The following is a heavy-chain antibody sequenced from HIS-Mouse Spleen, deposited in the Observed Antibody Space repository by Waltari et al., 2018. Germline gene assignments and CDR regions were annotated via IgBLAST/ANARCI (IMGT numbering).Heavy chain of an antibody. CDR3: AREIPYSSSWYDWYFDL. CDR2: IYYSGST. CDR1: GCSISSSSYH. J-gene: IGHJ2*01. V-gene: IGHV4-39*07. D-gene: IGHD6-13*01. Sequence: QLQLQESGPGLVTPSETLSLTCTVSGCSISSSSYHWGWIRQPPGKGLDWSGSIYYSGSTYYNPSLKSRVTIAVDTSKNQFSLKLSSVTAADTAVYYCAREIPYSSSWYDWYFDLWGRGTLVTVSS.